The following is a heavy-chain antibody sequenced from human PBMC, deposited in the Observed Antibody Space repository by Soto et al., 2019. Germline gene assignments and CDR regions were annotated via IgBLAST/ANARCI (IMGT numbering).Heavy chain of an antibody. CDR1: GDIFTNYY. J-gene: IGHJ4*02. D-gene: IGHD6-13*01. CDR3: ARDLAAAAY. Sequence: QLQLVQSGAEVKKPGASVKVSSKASGDIFTNYYIHWVRQAPGQGLEWMAIINPLPTSGSTNYAQEFQGRVTVTRDTSTSTVYMELNSLRSDDTAIYYCARDLAAAAYWGQGTLVTVSS. CDR2: INPLPTSGST. V-gene: IGHV1-46*01.